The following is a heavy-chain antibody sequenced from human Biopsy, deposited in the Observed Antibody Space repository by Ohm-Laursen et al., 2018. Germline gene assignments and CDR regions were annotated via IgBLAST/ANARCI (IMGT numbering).Heavy chain of an antibody. J-gene: IGHJ4*02. CDR1: GYSFTSYY. Sequence: SVKVSCKASGYSFTSYYMHWVRQAPGQGLEWMGMINPSGSTTSYPQIFQGRVTMTRDTSKSSVYMELSSLRSADTAVYFCARNTGWYGDLYYFDYWGQGTLVTVSS. D-gene: IGHD6-19*01. CDR2: INPSGSTT. V-gene: IGHV1-46*01. CDR3: ARNTGWYGDLYYFDY.